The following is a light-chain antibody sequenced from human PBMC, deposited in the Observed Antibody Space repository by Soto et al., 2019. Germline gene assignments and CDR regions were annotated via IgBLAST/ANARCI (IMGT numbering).Light chain of an antibody. J-gene: IGKJ5*01. CDR1: QDIRNY. V-gene: IGKV1-33*01. Sequence: DIQMTQSPSSLSASVGDRVTITCQASQDIRNYLNWYQQKLGKAPKLRIYDASNLETGVPSRFSGSGSGTDFTFTISSLQPEDIATYYCQQYSHLITFGQGTRLEIK. CDR2: DAS. CDR3: QQYSHLIT.